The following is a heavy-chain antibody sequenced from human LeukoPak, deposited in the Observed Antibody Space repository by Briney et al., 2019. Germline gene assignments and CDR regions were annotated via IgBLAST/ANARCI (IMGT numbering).Heavy chain of an antibody. Sequence: PSETLSLTCTVSGGSISSYYWSWIRQPPGKGLEWIGYIYYSGSTNYNPSLKSRVTISVDTSKNQFSLKLSSVTAADTAVYYCARDNIGWYFDLWGRGTLVTVSS. J-gene: IGHJ2*01. CDR1: GGSISSYY. V-gene: IGHV4-59*01. CDR2: IYYSGST. CDR3: ARDNIGWYFDL. D-gene: IGHD5-12*01.